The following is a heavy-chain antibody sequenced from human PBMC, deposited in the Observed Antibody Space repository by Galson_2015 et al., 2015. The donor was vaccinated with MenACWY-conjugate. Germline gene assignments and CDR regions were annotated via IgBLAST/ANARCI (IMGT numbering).Heavy chain of an antibody. CDR1: GDSVSNNSAA. CDR3: ARGGGGLDY. CDR2: TYYRSKWYN. J-gene: IGHJ4*02. D-gene: IGHD2-15*01. Sequence: CAISGDSVSNNSAAWNWIRQSPSRGLEWLGRTYYRSKWYNNYAESVKSRITINPDTSQNQFSLQLNSVTPEDTAVYFCARGGGGLDYWGQGTLVTVSS. V-gene: IGHV6-1*01.